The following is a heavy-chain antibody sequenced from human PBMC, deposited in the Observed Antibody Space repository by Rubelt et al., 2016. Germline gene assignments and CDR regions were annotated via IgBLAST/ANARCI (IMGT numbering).Heavy chain of an antibody. CDR3: AKDKYSDSSGYPDY. J-gene: IGHJ4*02. Sequence: WVRQAPGKGLQWVSYISRFYTMYADSVRGRFTISRDSAKKSLYLQMNSLRAEDTALYYCAKDKYSDSSGYPDYWGQGTLVTVSS. V-gene: IGHV3-11*05. CDR2: ISRFYTM. D-gene: IGHD3-22*01.